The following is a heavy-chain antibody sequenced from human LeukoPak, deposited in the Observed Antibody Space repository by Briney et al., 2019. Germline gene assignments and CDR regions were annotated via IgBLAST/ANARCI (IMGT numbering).Heavy chain of an antibody. Sequence: GGSLRLSWTTSGFTFSSYWMSWVRQAPGKGLEWLGNIKEDGSEKYDVDSVKGRFTISRDNAKNSLYLHMNSLRVEDTAIYYCSRGTRVGTPYNWFDPWGQGTLVTVSS. J-gene: IGHJ5*02. D-gene: IGHD1/OR15-1a*01. CDR3: SRGTRVGTPYNWFDP. CDR2: IKEDGSEK. CDR1: GFTFSSYW. V-gene: IGHV3-7*01.